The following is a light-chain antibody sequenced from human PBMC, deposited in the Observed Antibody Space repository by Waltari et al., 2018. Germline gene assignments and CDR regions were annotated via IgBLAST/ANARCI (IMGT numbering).Light chain of an antibody. J-gene: IGKJ1*01. CDR3: QQYGSSPWT. CDR2: GTN. Sequence: EIVWTQSPGTLSLSPGERATLSCRTSQRISSSFLAWYQQKDGQAPRLLIYGTNPRATGIPDRFSGSGSGTDFTLTVSRLEPEDFAVYFCQQYGSSPWTFGQGTKVEI. CDR1: QRISSSF. V-gene: IGKV3-20*01.